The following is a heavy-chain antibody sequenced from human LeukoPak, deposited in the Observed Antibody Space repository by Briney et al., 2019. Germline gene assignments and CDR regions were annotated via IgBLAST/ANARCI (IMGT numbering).Heavy chain of an antibody. V-gene: IGHV1-69*05. CDR2: IIPIFGTA. D-gene: IGHD3-22*01. J-gene: IGHJ4*02. CDR3: ARGYYYDSPVDY. Sequence: GASVKVSCKASGGTFISYAISWVRQAPGQGLEWMGGIIPIFGTANYAQKFQGRVTMTRDTSTSTVYMELSSLRSEDTAVYYCARGYYYDSPVDYWGQGTLVTVSS. CDR1: GGTFISYA.